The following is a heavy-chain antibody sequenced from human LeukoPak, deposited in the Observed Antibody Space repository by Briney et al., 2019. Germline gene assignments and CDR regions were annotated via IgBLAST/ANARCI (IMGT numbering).Heavy chain of an antibody. CDR2: IIPIFGTA. V-gene: IGHV1-69*05. J-gene: IGHJ4*02. Sequence: ASVKVSCKASGGTFSSYANSWVRQAPGQGLEWMGGIIPIFGTANYAQKFQGRVTVTTDESTSTAYMELSSLRSEDTAVYYCARINGNYYDSSGYPYFDYWGQGTLVTVSS. CDR3: ARINGNYYDSSGYPYFDY. D-gene: IGHD3-22*01. CDR1: GGTFSSYA.